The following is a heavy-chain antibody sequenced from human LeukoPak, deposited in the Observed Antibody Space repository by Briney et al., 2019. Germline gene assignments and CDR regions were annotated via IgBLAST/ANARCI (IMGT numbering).Heavy chain of an antibody. CDR2: IYYSGST. V-gene: IGHV4-59*01. CDR1: GGSISSYY. CDR3: ARVFVVVPAALYYFDY. Sequence: SETLSLTCTVSGGSISSYYWSWIRQPPGKGLEWIGYIYYSGSTNYNPSLKSRVTISVDTSKNQFSLKLSSVTAADTAVYYCARVFVVVPAALYYFDYWGQGTLVTVSS. J-gene: IGHJ4*02. D-gene: IGHD2-2*01.